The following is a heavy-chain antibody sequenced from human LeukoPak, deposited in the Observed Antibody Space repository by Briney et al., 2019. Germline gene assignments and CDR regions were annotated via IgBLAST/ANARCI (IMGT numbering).Heavy chain of an antibody. D-gene: IGHD1-14*01. V-gene: IGHV4-59*08. Sequence: PETLSLTCTVSGGSVSSYYWSWIRQSPGKGLEWIGYIHNSGRTNYNPYLKSRVTGFVDTSKNQVSLRLSSVTAADTAVYYCARHGTISSESYFDYWGQGALVTDPS. J-gene: IGHJ4*02. CDR3: ARHGTISSESYFDY. CDR2: IHNSGRT. CDR1: GGSVSSYY.